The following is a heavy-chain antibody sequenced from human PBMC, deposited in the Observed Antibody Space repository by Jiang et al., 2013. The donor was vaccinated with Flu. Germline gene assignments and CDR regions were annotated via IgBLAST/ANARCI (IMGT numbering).Heavy chain of an antibody. CDR1: VSRNSAA. V-gene: IGHV6-1*01. CDR3: ARAPPVTGANWFDP. D-gene: IGHD1-20*01. Sequence: VSRNSAAWNWIRQSPSRGLEWLGRTYYKSKWYNDYAVSVKGRITINPDTSKNQFSLQLNSVTPEDTAVYYCARAPPVTGANWFDPWGQGTLVTVSS. J-gene: IGHJ5*02. CDR2: TYYKSKWYN.